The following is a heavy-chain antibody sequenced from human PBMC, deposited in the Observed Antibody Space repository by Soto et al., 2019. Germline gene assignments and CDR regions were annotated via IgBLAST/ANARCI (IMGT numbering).Heavy chain of an antibody. CDR3: ARVMRSLLSITALDT. V-gene: IGHV1-46*01. CDR1: GYTLTRDQ. Sequence: ASVKVFCKASGYTLTRDQIHWVRQALGQGLEWMGMIDPSGGKTNYAQKFQGRVTMTRDTSTSTVYMALSSLRSEDTAIYFCARVMRSLLSITALDTWGQGTLVTVSS. CDR2: IDPSGGKT. J-gene: IGHJ5*02. D-gene: IGHD5-18*01.